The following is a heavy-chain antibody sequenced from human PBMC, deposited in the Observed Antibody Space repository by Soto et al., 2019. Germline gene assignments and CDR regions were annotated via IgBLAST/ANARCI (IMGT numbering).Heavy chain of an antibody. CDR1: GGSISTSNW. CDR3: ARARATIAAAAIFDC. V-gene: IGHV4-4*02. CDR2: VYRTGST. D-gene: IGHD6-13*01. J-gene: IGHJ4*02. Sequence: SETLSLTCAVSGGSISTSNWWSWVRQPPGKGLEWIGEVYRTGSTNYNPSLESRLTISVDKSKNQFSLKLTSVTAADTAVFYCARARATIAAAAIFDCWGQGTLVTVSS.